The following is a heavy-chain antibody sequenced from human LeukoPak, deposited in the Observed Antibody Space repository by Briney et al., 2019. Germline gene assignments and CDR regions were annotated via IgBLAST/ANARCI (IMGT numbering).Heavy chain of an antibody. CDR3: AKDRNAWLRSRLENPYDY. V-gene: IGHV3-30*02. CDR1: GFTFSSSG. D-gene: IGHD5-12*01. J-gene: IGHJ4*02. Sequence: SGGSLRLSCAASGFTFSSSGMHWVRQAPGKGLDWVAFIRYDASNKYHADSVKGRFTISRDNSRNMLHLQMNSLRPDETAVYYCAKDRNAWLRSRLENPYDYWGQGTLVTVSS. CDR2: IRYDASNK.